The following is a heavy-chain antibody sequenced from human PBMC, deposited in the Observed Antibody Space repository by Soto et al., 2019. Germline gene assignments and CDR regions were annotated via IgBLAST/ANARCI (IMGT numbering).Heavy chain of an antibody. CDR3: AKDATLNLWFGESTYYGMDV. D-gene: IGHD3-10*01. CDR2: MNPNSGNT. CDR1: GYTFTSYD. V-gene: IGHV1-8*01. Sequence: ASVKVSCKASGYTFTSYDINWVRQATGQGLEWMGWMNPNSGNTGYAQKFQGRVTMTRNTSISTAYMELSSLRSEDTAVYYCAKDATLNLWFGESTYYGMDVWGQGTTVTVSS. J-gene: IGHJ6*01.